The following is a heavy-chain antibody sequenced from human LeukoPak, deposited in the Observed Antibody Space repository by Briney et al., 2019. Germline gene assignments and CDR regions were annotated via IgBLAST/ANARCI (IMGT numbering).Heavy chain of an antibody. V-gene: IGHV1-18*01. CDR2: ISAYNGNT. J-gene: IGHJ3*02. D-gene: IGHD5-18*01. CDR3: ANKNSYVAFDI. Sequence: GASVRVSCKASGYTFTSYGISWVRQAPGQGLEWMGWISAYNGNTNYAQKLQGRVTMTTDTSTSTAYMELRSLRSDETAVYYCANKNSYVAFDIWGQGTMVTVSS. CDR1: GYTFTSYG.